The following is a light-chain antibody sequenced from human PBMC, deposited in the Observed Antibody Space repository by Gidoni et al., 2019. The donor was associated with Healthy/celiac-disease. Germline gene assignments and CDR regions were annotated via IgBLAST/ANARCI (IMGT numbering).Light chain of an antibody. J-gene: IGKJ5*01. V-gene: IGKV3-11*01. CDR1: QSVSSY. CDR3: QQRSNWLIT. CDR2: DAS. Sequence: EIVLPQSPATLSLSPGERATLSCRASQSVSSYLAWYQQKPGQAPRLLIYDASNRATGIPARFSGSGSGTDFTLTNSSLEPEDFAVYYCQQRSNWLITFGQGTRLEIK.